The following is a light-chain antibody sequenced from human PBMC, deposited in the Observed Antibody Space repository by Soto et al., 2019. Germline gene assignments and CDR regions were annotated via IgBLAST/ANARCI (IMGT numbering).Light chain of an antibody. Sequence: QSALTQPPSASGSPGQSVTISCTGTSSDVGRYNFVSWYQQHPGKAPKLMIYDVNKRPSGVPDRFSGSKSGNTASLTVSGLQAEDEADYYCSAYAGSNKGVFGGGTKPTVL. CDR3: SAYAGSNKGV. CDR2: DVN. CDR1: SSDVGRYNF. J-gene: IGLJ2*01. V-gene: IGLV2-8*01.